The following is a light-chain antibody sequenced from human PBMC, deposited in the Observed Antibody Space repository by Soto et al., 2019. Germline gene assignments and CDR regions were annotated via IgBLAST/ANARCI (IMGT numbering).Light chain of an antibody. J-gene: IGKJ1*01. Sequence: IQMTQSPSSLSASVGDRVTITCRASRYIRTALSWYQHRPGQAPKVLICVASSLQSGVPSRFSGSGYGTDFTLTISSLQPEDFATYYCLQDYNYPLTFGQGTKVDIK. V-gene: IGKV1-6*01. CDR3: LQDYNYPLT. CDR1: RYIRTA. CDR2: VAS.